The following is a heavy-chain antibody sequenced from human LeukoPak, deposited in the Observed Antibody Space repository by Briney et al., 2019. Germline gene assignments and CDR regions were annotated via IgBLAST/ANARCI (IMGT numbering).Heavy chain of an antibody. CDR1: GDSVSSNSAA. CDR3: ARDHESSGWYRLNY. V-gene: IGHV6-1*01. CDR2: TYYRSKWYN. Sequence: SQTLSLTCAISGDSVSSNSAAWNWIRQSPSRGLEWLGRTYYRSKWYNDYAVSVKSRITINPDTSKNQFSLQLNSVTHEDTAVYYCARDHESSGWYRLNYWGQGTLVTVSS. D-gene: IGHD6-19*01. J-gene: IGHJ4*02.